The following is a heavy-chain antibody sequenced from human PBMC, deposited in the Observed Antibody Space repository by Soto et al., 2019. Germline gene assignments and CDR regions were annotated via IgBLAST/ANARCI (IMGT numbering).Heavy chain of an antibody. CDR3: TRYDVHCSGGTCYGIPKGV. D-gene: IGHD2-15*01. CDR1: GFTVSSKY. Sequence: EVQLVESGGGLVQPGGSLRLSCAASGFTVSSKYMSWVRQAPGKGLECVSLINRGVSISYADSVKGRFTISRDNSENTLYLRMSSLGVEDTAVYSCTRYDVHCSGGTCYGIPKGVWGKGTTVTVSS. V-gene: IGHV3-66*01. CDR2: INRGVSI. J-gene: IGHJ6*04.